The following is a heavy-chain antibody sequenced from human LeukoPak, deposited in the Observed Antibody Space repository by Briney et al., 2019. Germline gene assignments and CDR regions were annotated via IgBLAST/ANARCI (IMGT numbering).Heavy chain of an antibody. CDR1: GFTFDDYA. J-gene: IGHJ4*02. CDR2: ISWDGGST. D-gene: IGHD2-2*01. CDR3: AKDHCSSTSCYADY. Sequence: SGGSLRLSCAASGFTFDDYAMHWVRQAPGKGLVWVSLISWDGGSTYYADSVKGRFTISRDNSKNSLYLQMNSLRAEDTALYYCAKDHCSSTSCYADYWGQGTLVTVSS. V-gene: IGHV3-43D*04.